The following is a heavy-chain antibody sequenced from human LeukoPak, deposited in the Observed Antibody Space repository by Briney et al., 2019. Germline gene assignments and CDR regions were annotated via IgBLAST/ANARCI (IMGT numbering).Heavy chain of an antibody. D-gene: IGHD3-10*01. CDR2: ISGSGGST. CDR3: AKTTGTGSYYNTFDI. V-gene: IGHV3-23*01. J-gene: IGHJ3*02. CDR1: GFTFSSYG. Sequence: GGSLRLSCAASGFTFSSYGLSWVRQAPGKGLEWVSGISGSGGSTYYADSVKGRFTISRDNSKNTLYLQMNSLRGEDTAVYYCAKTTGTGSYYNTFDIWGQGTMVTVSS.